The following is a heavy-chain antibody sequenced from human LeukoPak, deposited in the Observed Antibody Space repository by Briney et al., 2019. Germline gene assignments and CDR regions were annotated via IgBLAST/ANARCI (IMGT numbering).Heavy chain of an antibody. J-gene: IGHJ5*02. CDR2: INHSGST. V-gene: IGHV4-34*01. Sequence: SETLSLTCAVYGGSFSGYYWSWIRQPPGKELEWIGEINHSGSTNYNPSLKSRVTISVDTSKNQFSLKLSSVTAADTAVYYCARQESHSSGWYGLRRWFDPWGQGTLVTVSS. CDR1: GGSFSGYY. D-gene: IGHD6-19*01. CDR3: ARQESHSSGWYGLRRWFDP.